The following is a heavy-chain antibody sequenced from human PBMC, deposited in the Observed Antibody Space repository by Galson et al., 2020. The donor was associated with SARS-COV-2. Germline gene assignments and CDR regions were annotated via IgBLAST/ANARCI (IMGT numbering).Heavy chain of an antibody. CDR3: ARHGGLNWCDP. Sequence: SEPLSLTCPVPGDSISRYYWSWIPQPPGKGLEWIGSMYYRGSTNYNPSLKSRVTMSVDTSKNQFSLRLNSITAADTAVYYCARHGGLNWCDPWGQGTLVTVSS. V-gene: IGHV4-59*08. J-gene: IGHJ5*02. D-gene: IGHD6-25*01. CDR2: MYYRGST. CDR1: GDSISRYY.